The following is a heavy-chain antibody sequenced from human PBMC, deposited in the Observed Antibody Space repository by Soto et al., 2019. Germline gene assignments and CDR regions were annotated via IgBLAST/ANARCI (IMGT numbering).Heavy chain of an antibody. CDR3: TGEDVLLWFAEYV. J-gene: IGHJ4*02. CDR1: GFTFSNAW. Sequence: EVQLVESGGGWVKPGGSLRLSCAASGFTFSNAWMRWVRQAPGKGLEWVGRIKSKTDGGTTDYAAPVKGRFTISRDDSKNTPYLQMNSLKTEDTAVYFCTGEDVLLWFAEYVWGQGTLVTVSS. V-gene: IGHV3-15*01. CDR2: IKSKTDGGTT. D-gene: IGHD3-10*01.